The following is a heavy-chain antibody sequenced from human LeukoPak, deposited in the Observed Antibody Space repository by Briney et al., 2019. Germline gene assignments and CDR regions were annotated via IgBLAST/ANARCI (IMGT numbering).Heavy chain of an antibody. D-gene: IGHD4-23*01. V-gene: IGHV4-38-2*01. Sequence: SETLSLTCAVSGYSISSGYYWGWIRQPPGKGLEWIGSIYHSGSTYYNPSLKSRVTISVDTSKNQFSLKLSSVTAADTAVYYCARGRLGNYYFDYWGQGTLVPVSS. CDR3: ARGRLGNYYFDY. CDR2: IYHSGST. J-gene: IGHJ4*02. CDR1: GYSISSGYY.